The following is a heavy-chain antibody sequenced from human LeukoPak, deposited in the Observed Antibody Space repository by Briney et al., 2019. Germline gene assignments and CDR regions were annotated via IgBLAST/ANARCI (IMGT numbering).Heavy chain of an antibody. CDR3: ARDLYWNDKDAFDI. V-gene: IGHV1-69*06. J-gene: IGHJ3*02. Sequence: ASVKVSCKASGVTFSNFAISWVRQAPGQGLEWMGGIIPIFGTANYAQKFQGRVTITADKSTSTAYMELSSLRSEDTAVYYCARDLYWNDKDAFDIWGQGTMVTVSS. D-gene: IGHD1-1*01. CDR1: GVTFSNFA. CDR2: IIPIFGTA.